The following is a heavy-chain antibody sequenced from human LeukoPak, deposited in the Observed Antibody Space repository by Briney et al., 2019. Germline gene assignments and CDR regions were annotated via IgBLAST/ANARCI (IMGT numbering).Heavy chain of an antibody. D-gene: IGHD6-6*01. Sequence: SVKVSCKASGGTFSCYAISWVRQAPGQGLEWMGGIIPIFGTANYAQKFQGRVTITTDESTSTAYMELSSLRSEDTAVYYCARGSTRIAARYYYYYMDVWGKGTTVTVSS. CDR2: IIPIFGTA. CDR1: GGTFSCYA. J-gene: IGHJ6*03. CDR3: ARGSTRIAARYYYYYMDV. V-gene: IGHV1-69*05.